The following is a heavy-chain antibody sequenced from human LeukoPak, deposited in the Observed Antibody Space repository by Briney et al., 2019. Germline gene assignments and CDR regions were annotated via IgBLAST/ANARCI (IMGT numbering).Heavy chain of an antibody. CDR2: INPNSGGT. Sequence: ASVKVSCKASGYTLTGYYMHWVRQAPGQGLEWMGRINPNSGGTNYAQKFQGRVTMTRDTSISTAYMELSRLRSDDTAVYYCAITIAARPFAYWGQGTLVTVSS. J-gene: IGHJ4*02. V-gene: IGHV1-2*06. CDR3: AITIAARPFAY. D-gene: IGHD6-6*01. CDR1: GYTLTGYY.